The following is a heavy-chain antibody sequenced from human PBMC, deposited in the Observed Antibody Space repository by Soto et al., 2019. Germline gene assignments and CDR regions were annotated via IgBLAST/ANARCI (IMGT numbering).Heavy chain of an antibody. CDR2: IYYSGST. CDR1: GGSISSSSYY. D-gene: IGHD6-19*01. V-gene: IGHV4-39*01. Sequence: PXGTLSLTCTVSGGSISSSSYYWGWIRQPPGKGLEWIGSIYYSGSTYYNPSLKSRVTISVDTSKNQFSLKLSSVTAADTAVYYCAGPTGSSSGWYFDSWGQGTLVTVSS. CDR3: AGPTGSSSGWYFDS. J-gene: IGHJ4*02.